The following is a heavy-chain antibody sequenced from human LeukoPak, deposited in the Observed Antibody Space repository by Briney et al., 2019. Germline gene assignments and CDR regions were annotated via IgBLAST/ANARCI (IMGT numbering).Heavy chain of an antibody. CDR2: IYSGGST. D-gene: IGHD5-12*01. Sequence: GGSLRLSCAASGFTVSSNYMTWVRQAPGKGLEWVSVIYSGGSTYYADSVKGSFTISRDNSKNTLYLQMNSLRAEDTAVYYCARGRGGGYDYIDYWGQGTLVTVSS. J-gene: IGHJ4*02. CDR1: GFTVSSNY. CDR3: ARGRGGGYDYIDY. V-gene: IGHV3-66*01.